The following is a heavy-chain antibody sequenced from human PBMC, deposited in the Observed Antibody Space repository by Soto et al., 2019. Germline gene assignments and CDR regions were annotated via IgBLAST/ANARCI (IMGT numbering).Heavy chain of an antibody. J-gene: IGHJ4*02. CDR1: AFTFSSHW. Sequence: GGSLRRSCAAAAFTFSSHWMHWVRQAAGKGLAWVSRINAGGNSTSYADSVKGRFTISRDNAKNTVYLQMNSLRAEDTAVYYCARAGGADFWGQGTVVTVSS. CDR2: INAGGNST. D-gene: IGHD3-10*01. CDR3: ARAGGADF. V-gene: IGHV3-74*01.